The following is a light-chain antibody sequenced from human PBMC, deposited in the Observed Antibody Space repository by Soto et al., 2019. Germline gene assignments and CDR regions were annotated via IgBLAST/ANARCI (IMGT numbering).Light chain of an antibody. CDR1: QDINSY. J-gene: IGKJ4*01. CDR2: AGT. Sequence: IQLTQSPSSLSASVGARVTITCRASQDINSYLAWYQQKPGKAPNLLIYAGTSLQSGVPSRFSGRGSGTEFTLTISSLQPEDFATYYCQQLHVYPSTFGGGTKVE. CDR3: QQLHVYPST. V-gene: IGKV1-9*01.